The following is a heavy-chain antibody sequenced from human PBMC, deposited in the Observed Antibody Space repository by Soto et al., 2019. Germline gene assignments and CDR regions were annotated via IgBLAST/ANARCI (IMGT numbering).Heavy chain of an antibody. CDR1: GAYIGSFY. CDR3: ARDLSGTGLDV. V-gene: IGHV4-4*07. Sequence: QMQLHESGPGLVKPSETLSLTCNVSGAYIGSFYWSWIRQSAGKGLEWIGRVYSTGLATYNPAIEGRVTISLDRSNNHLSLELKSVTAADTAVYFCARDLSGTGLDVWGRGTTVSVSS. CDR2: VYSTGLA. J-gene: IGHJ6*02. D-gene: IGHD1-26*01.